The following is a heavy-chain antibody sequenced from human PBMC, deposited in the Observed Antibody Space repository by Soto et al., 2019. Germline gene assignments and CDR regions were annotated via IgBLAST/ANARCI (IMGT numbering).Heavy chain of an antibody. J-gene: IGHJ6*03. CDR1: GCTFSSYS. CDR2: ISSSSSTI. Sequence: PVGSLRLPWAASGCTFSSYSMSWVRQAPGKGLEWVSYISSSSSTIYYADSVKGRFTISRDNAKNSLYLQMNSLRAEDTAVYYCASPGYSSSWYSQESYYYYMEVWGKGTTVTVSS. V-gene: IGHV3-48*01. CDR3: ASPGYSSSWYSQESYYYYMEV. D-gene: IGHD6-13*01.